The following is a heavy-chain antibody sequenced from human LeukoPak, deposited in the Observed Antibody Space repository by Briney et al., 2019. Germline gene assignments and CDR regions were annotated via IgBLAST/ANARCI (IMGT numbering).Heavy chain of an antibody. D-gene: IGHD3-22*01. CDR3: TTGADSSGYYTTEYFQH. CDR1: GFTFSNAW. Sequence: PGGSLRLSCAASGFTFSNAWMSWVRQAPGKGLEWVGRIKSKTDGGTTDYAAPVKGRFTISRDDSKNTLYLQMNSLKTEDTAVYYCTTGADSSGYYTTEYFQHWGQGTLVTVSS. V-gene: IGHV3-15*01. J-gene: IGHJ1*01. CDR2: IKSKTDGGTT.